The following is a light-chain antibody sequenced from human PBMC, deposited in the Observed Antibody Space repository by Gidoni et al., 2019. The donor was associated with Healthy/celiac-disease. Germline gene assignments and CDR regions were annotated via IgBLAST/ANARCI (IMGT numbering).Light chain of an antibody. J-gene: IGKJ1*01. CDR2: GAS. CDR3: QQYNNWSRT. V-gene: IGKV3-15*01. Sequence: EIGMTQSPATLSVSPGERATLSCRASQSVSSNLAWYQQKPGQAPRLLIYGASTRATGIPARFSSSGSGTEFTLTISSLQSEDFAVYYCQQYNNWSRTFGQGTKVEIK. CDR1: QSVSSN.